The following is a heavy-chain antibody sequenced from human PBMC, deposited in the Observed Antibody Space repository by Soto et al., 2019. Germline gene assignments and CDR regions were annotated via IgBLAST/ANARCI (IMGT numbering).Heavy chain of an antibody. V-gene: IGHV1-46*01. CDR1: GYTFTSYY. D-gene: IGHD2-15*01. CDR2: INPSGGST. CDR3: ARGVVTPGAFDI. J-gene: IGHJ3*02. Sequence: ASVKVSCKASGYTFTSYYMHWVRQAPGQGLEWMGIINPSGGSTSYAQKFQGRVTMTRDTSISTAYMELSRLRSDDTAVYYCARGVVTPGAFDIWGQGTMVTVSS.